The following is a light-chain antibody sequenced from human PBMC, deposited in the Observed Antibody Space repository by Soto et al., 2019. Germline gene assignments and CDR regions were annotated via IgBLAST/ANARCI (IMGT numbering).Light chain of an antibody. CDR1: SSDIGNYNY. Sequence: QSVLTQPASVSGSPGQSMIISCTGTSSDIGNYNYVSWYQQHPGKAPKLMIYDVSHRPSGVSNRFSGSKSGNTASLTISGLQSEDEADYYCSSYTTSATLYVFGTGTKVTVL. CDR3: SSYTTSATLYV. CDR2: DVS. J-gene: IGLJ1*01. V-gene: IGLV2-14*03.